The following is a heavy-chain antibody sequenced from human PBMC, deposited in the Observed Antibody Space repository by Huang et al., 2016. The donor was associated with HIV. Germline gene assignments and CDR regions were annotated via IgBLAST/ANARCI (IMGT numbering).Heavy chain of an antibody. J-gene: IGHJ4*02. V-gene: IGHV1-24*01. CDR1: GDTLTESS. CDR3: ATEGLWGEGNTLDY. Sequence: QVQLTQSGAEVKKPGASVKVSCKISGDTLTESSMHWVRQAPGKGLEWRGSFNAEDGERDYAQRCEGRVTTTEDTATETAYLVLSSLRSEDAAVYYCATEGLWGEGNTLDYWGQGTLVTVSS. D-gene: IGHD3-10*01. CDR2: FNAEDGER.